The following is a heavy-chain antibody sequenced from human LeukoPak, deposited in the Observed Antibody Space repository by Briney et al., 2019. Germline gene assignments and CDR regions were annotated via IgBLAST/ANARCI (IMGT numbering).Heavy chain of an antibody. CDR2: IYPGDSDT. J-gene: IGHJ4*02. D-gene: IGHD5-24*01. CDR3: ARPEDRDGYNFGY. V-gene: IGHV5-51*01. CDR1: GYSLTINW. Sequence: GEPLQIPCLGSGYSLTINWIGWVRQMPGKGLEWMGIIYPGDSDTRYSPSFQGQVTISADKSISTAYLQWSSLKASDTAMYYCARPEDRDGYNFGYWGQGTLVTVSS.